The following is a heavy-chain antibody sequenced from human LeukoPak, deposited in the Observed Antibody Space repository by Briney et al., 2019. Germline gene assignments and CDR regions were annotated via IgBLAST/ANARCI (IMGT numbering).Heavy chain of an antibody. Sequence: ASVKVSCKAPGYTFTSYGISWVRQAPGQGLEWMGWISAYNGNTNYAQKLQGRVTMTTDTSTSTAYMELGSLRSDDTAVYYCARDLGYCSGGSCYSSGLFDYWGQGTLVTVSS. CDR3: ARDLGYCSGGSCYSSGLFDY. D-gene: IGHD2-15*01. CDR2: ISAYNGNT. J-gene: IGHJ4*02. CDR1: GYTFTSYG. V-gene: IGHV1-18*04.